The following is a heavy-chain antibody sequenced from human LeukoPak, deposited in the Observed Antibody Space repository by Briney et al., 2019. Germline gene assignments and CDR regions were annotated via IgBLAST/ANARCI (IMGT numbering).Heavy chain of an antibody. CDR3: AKGSLTAYYTFDF. Sequence: GGSLRLSCATSGFTFSTYAMSWVRQAPGKGLEWVSSISASRDNTYYADSVRGRFTISRDRSENTLYLQMNSLRAEDTAVYFCAKGSLTAYYTFDFWGQGTLVTVSS. J-gene: IGHJ4*02. D-gene: IGHD3-9*01. V-gene: IGHV3-23*01. CDR2: ISASRDNT. CDR1: GFTFSTYA.